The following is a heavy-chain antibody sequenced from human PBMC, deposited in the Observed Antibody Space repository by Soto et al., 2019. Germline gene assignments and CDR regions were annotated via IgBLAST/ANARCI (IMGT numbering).Heavy chain of an antibody. CDR1: GFTFSSYW. CDR2: IKQDGSEK. V-gene: IGHV3-7*03. J-gene: IGHJ6*02. D-gene: IGHD2-15*01. Sequence: EVQLVESGGGLVQPGGSLRLSCAASGFTFSSYWMSWVRQAPGKGLEWVANIKQDGSEKYYVDSVKGRFTISRDNAKNSLYLQMNSLRAEDTAVYYCARDPPARGGRDVVHYGMDVWGQGTTVTVSS. CDR3: ARDPPARGGRDVVHYGMDV.